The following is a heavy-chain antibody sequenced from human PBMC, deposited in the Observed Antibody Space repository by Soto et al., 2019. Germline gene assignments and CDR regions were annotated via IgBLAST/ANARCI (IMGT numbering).Heavy chain of an antibody. Sequence: VQLVESGGGFVQPGGSLRLSCAASGFTFSSYWMHWVRQAPGAGPVWVSRISSDGSSIYYADSVKGRFTVSRDNAKNTLYLQMSSLRADDTAVYYCGRSREGYSYFEHWGQGILVTVSS. CDR3: GRSREGYSYFEH. J-gene: IGHJ4*02. V-gene: IGHV3-74*01. CDR1: GFTFSSYW. D-gene: IGHD4-4*01. CDR2: ISSDGSSI.